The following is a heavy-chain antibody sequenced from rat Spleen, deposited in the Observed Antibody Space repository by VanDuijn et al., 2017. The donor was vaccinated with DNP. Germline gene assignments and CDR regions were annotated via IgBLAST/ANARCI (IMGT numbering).Heavy chain of an antibody. Sequence: EVQLVESGGGLVQPGRSLKLSCAASGFTFSDYFMAWVRQAPKKGLEWVATITNTGTRTFYSDPVRSRFTVSRDNAESRLYLQLNSLKSEDTATYYCARHNYNFDYWGQGVMVTVSS. CDR2: ITNTGTRT. CDR1: GFTFSDYF. J-gene: IGHJ2*01. CDR3: ARHNYNFDY. D-gene: IGHD1-10*01. V-gene: IGHV5-7*01.